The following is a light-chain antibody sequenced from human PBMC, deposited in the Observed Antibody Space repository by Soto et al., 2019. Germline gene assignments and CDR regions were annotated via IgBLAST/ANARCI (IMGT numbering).Light chain of an antibody. V-gene: IGLV2-14*03. CDR1: SSDVGGYNY. CDR3: SSYTSSSTLYVV. J-gene: IGLJ2*01. Sequence: QSALTQPASVSGSPGHSIAISCTGTSSDVGGYNYVSWYQHHPGKAPKLMIYDVSNRPSGVSNRFSGSKSGNTASLTISGLQAEDEADYYCSSYTSSSTLYVVFGGGTKLTVL. CDR2: DVS.